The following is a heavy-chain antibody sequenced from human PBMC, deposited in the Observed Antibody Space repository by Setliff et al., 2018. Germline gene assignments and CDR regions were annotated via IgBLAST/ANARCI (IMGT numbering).Heavy chain of an antibody. CDR3: ARSYNFWSGPALDV. CDR1: GFMFSDYA. CDR2: ISSSSSTI. V-gene: IGHV3-48*01. J-gene: IGHJ6*04. Sequence: PGGSLRLSCAASGFMFSDYAMSWVRQAPGKGLEWVSTISSSSSTIYYADSVKGRFTISRDNAQNSLYLQMNSLRAEDTAVYYCARSYNFWSGPALDVWGKGTTVTVSS. D-gene: IGHD3-3*01.